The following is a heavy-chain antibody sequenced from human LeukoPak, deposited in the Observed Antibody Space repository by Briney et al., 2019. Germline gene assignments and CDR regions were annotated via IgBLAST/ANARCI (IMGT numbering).Heavy chain of an antibody. V-gene: IGHV3-74*01. Sequence: GGSLRLSCAASGFTFSSYWMHWVRQAPGKGLVWVSRINSDGSSTSYADSVKGRFTISRDNAKNTLYLQMNSLRAEDTAVYYCARDPAPYSSSWYGSDAFDIWGQGTMVTVSS. CDR1: GFTFSSYW. J-gene: IGHJ3*02. CDR3: ARDPAPYSSSWYGSDAFDI. CDR2: INSDGSST. D-gene: IGHD6-13*01.